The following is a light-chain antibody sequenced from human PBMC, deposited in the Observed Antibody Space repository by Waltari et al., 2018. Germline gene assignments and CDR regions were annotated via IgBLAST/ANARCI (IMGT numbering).Light chain of an antibody. CDR2: DAS. J-gene: IGKJ5*01. CDR3: QQYNHWPPIT. CDR1: QSVSSN. Sequence: EILMTQSPATLSVSPGERATLSCRASQSVSSNLAWYQQKPGQALRLRIYDASTRAPSTPARFRGSGAGTECALTISRLQSEDSAVYYCQQYNHWPPITFGQGTRLEIK. V-gene: IGKV3-15*01.